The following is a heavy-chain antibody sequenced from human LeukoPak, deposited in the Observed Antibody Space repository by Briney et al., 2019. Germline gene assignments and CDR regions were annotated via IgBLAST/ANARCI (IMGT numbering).Heavy chain of an antibody. CDR2: IYYSGST. Sequence: SETLSLTCTVSGGSIRSSTDYWGWIRQPPGKELEWIGSIYYSGSTYYNPSLKSRVTISVDTSKNQFSVKLSSVTAADTAVYYCARLLRNIAAAVYYFDYWGQGTLVTVSS. J-gene: IGHJ4*02. CDR1: GGSIRSSTDY. CDR3: ARLLRNIAAAVYYFDY. D-gene: IGHD6-13*01. V-gene: IGHV4-39*07.